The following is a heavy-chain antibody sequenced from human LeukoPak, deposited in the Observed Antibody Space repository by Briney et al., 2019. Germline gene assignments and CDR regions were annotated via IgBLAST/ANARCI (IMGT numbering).Heavy chain of an antibody. D-gene: IGHD2-2*01. J-gene: IGHJ4*02. CDR3: AKDGKYQLLIDY. CDR1: GFTFSTYG. V-gene: IGHV3-30*02. Sequence: GGFLRLSCAASGFTFSTYGMHWVRQAPGKGLEWVAFIRYDGSSEYSADSVMGRFTISRDNSRNTLYLQMNSLRAEDTAVYYCAKDGKYQLLIDYWGQGTLVTVSS. CDR2: IRYDGSSE.